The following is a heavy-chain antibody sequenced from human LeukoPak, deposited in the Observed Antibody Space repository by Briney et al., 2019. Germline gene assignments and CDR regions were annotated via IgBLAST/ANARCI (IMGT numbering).Heavy chain of an antibody. CDR1: GFTFSSYE. J-gene: IGHJ4*02. CDR2: ISSSGSTI. V-gene: IGHV3-48*03. D-gene: IGHD3-9*01. CDR3: ARERYFDWLPLFDY. Sequence: GGSLRLSCAASGFTFSSYEMNWVRQAPGKGLEWVSYISSSGSTIYYADSVKGRFTISRDNAKNSLYLQMNSLRAEDTAVYYCARERYFDWLPLFDYWGQGTLVTVSS.